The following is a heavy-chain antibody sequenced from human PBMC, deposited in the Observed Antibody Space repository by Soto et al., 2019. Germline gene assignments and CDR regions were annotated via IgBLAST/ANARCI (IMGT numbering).Heavy chain of an antibody. D-gene: IGHD3-3*01. Sequence: GASVKVSCKASGGTFSSYAISWVRQAPGQGLEWMGGIIPIFGTANYAQKFQGRVTITADESTSTAYMELSSLRSEDTAVYYCARELRFLEISRYYYYGMDVWGQGXTVTVYS. CDR1: GGTFSSYA. CDR2: IIPIFGTA. V-gene: IGHV1-69*13. CDR3: ARELRFLEISRYYYYGMDV. J-gene: IGHJ6*02.